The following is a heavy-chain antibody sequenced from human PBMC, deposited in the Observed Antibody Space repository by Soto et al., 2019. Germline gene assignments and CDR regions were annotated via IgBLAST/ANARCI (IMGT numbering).Heavy chain of an antibody. CDR3: ARGRNFLDLLDY. J-gene: IGHJ4*02. D-gene: IGHD3-3*01. CDR1: GYTFTGYY. Sequence: AAVKVSCKASGYTFTGYYIHWVRQPPGQGVEWMGWINPNSGGTNYAHKFQGRVDMTRNTSISSVSMDLRRLRFDDTAVYYCARGRNFLDLLDYWGQGTQVTVSS. CDR2: INPNSGGT. V-gene: IGHV1-2*02.